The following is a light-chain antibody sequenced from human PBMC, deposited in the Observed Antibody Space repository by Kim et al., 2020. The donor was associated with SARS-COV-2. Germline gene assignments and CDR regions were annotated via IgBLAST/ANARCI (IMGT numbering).Light chain of an antibody. J-gene: IGLJ1*01. CDR3: NSRDSSGNHHV. CDR2: GKN. CDR1: SLRSYY. V-gene: IGLV3-19*01. Sequence: ALGQTVRITCKGDSLRSYYASWYQQKPGQAPVLVIYGKNNRPSGIPDRFSGSSSGNTASLTITGAQAEDEADYYCNSRDSSGNHHVFGTGTKVTVL.